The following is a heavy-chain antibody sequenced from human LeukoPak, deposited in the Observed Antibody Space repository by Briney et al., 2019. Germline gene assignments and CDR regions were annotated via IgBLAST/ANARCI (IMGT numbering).Heavy chain of an antibody. J-gene: IGHJ6*03. CDR1: GFTFSSYW. Sequence: GGSLRLSCAASGFTFSSYWMSWVRQAPGKGLEWVANIKQDGSEKYYVDSVKGRFTISRDNAKNSLYLQMNSLRAEDTAVYYCARGRNCTGTSCSISFYYYMDVWGKGTTVTVSS. CDR2: IKQDGSEK. CDR3: ARGRNCTGTSCSISFYYYMDV. V-gene: IGHV3-7*01. D-gene: IGHD2-2*01.